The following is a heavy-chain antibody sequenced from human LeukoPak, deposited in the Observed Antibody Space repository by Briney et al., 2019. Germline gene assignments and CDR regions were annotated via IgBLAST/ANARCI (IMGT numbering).Heavy chain of an antibody. Sequence: GGSLRLSCAASGFPFSTYSMSWVRQAPGRGLEWVSTITNSGGYTYYADSVKGRLTISRDNSKNTLYLQMNSLRAEDTAVYYCAKDPNPSYCTSDLRWNYWGQGTLVTVSS. CDR2: ITNSGGYT. D-gene: IGHD2-8*02. V-gene: IGHV3-23*01. J-gene: IGHJ4*02. CDR1: GFPFSTYS. CDR3: AKDPNPSYCTSDLRWNY.